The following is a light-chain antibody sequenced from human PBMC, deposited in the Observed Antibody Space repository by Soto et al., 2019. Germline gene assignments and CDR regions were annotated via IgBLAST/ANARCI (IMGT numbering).Light chain of an antibody. CDR1: QSVSSY. CDR2: DAS. J-gene: IGKJ4*01. Sequence: EIVLTQSPATLSLSPGERATLSCRASQSVSSYLAWYQQKPGQGPRLLIYDASNRANGIPARFSGSGSGTDFPLPISSPEPEDLAVYYCQQGSNWPLTFGGGTKVEIK. V-gene: IGKV3-11*01. CDR3: QQGSNWPLT.